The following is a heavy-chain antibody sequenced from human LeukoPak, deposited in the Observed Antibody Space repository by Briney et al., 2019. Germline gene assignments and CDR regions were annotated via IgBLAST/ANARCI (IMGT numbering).Heavy chain of an antibody. CDR3: ARLLVGASSSA. CDR1: AFTFSSYE. CDR2: ISSSGSTI. D-gene: IGHD1-26*01. V-gene: IGHV3-48*03. J-gene: IGHJ5*02. Sequence: VGSLRLSCAASAFTFSSYEMNWVRQAPGKGLEWVSYISSSGSTIYYADSVKGRFTISRDNAKNSLYLQMNSLRAEDTAVYYCARLLVGASSSAWGQGTLVTVSS.